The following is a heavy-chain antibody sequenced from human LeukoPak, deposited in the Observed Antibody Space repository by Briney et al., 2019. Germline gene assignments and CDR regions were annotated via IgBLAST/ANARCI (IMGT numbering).Heavy chain of an antibody. Sequence: GGPLRLSCAASGFTFSSYGMHWVRQAPGKGLEWVAFIRYDGSNKYYADSVKGRFTISRDNSKNTLYLQMNSLRAEDTAVYYCAKDSRLLDAFDIWGQGTMVTVSS. CDR2: IRYDGSNK. CDR3: AKDSRLLDAFDI. CDR1: GFTFSSYG. J-gene: IGHJ3*02. V-gene: IGHV3-30*02. D-gene: IGHD3-22*01.